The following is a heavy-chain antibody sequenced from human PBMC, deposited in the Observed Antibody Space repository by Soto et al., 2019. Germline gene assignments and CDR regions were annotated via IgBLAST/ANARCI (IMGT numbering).Heavy chain of an antibody. CDR1: GGSVSSGSYY. CDR2: IYYSGST. V-gene: IGHV4-61*01. D-gene: IGHD6-13*01. CDR3: ARSPLRAAAGTDP. Sequence: QVQLQESGPGLVKPSETLSLTCTVSGGSVSSGSYYWSWIRQPPGKGLEWIGYIYYSGSTNYNPSLKSRVTISVDTSKNQFSLKLSSVTAADTALYYCARSPLRAAAGTDPWGQGTLVTVSS. J-gene: IGHJ5*02.